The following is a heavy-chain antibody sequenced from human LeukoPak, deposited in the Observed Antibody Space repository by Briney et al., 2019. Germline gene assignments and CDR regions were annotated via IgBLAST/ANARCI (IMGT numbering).Heavy chain of an antibody. V-gene: IGHV4-34*01. CDR2: INHSGST. CDR3: ARGKRGKGLKTYYYDSSGYWPIDY. J-gene: IGHJ4*02. D-gene: IGHD3-22*01. Sequence: PSETLSLTCAVYGGSFSGYYWSWIRQPPGKGLEWIGEINHSGSTNYNPSLKSRVTISVDTSKNQFSLKLSSVTAADTAVYYCARGKRGKGLKTYYYDSSGYWPIDYWGKGTLVTVSS. CDR1: GGSFSGYY.